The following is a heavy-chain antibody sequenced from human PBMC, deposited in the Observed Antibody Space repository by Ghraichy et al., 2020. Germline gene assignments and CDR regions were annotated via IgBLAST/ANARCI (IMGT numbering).Heavy chain of an antibody. CDR2: ISGSGDNT. J-gene: IGHJ5*02. D-gene: IGHD2-15*01. CDR3: AKRGAASAATSWFDP. V-gene: IGHV3-23*01. Sequence: ETLSLTCTASGFTFNSYAMSWVRQAPGKGLEWVSDISGSGDNTYYAQSVKGRFTIYRDNSKNTLYLQMNSLRADDTAVYYCAKRGAASAATSWFDPWGQGTLVIVSS. CDR1: GFTFNSYA.